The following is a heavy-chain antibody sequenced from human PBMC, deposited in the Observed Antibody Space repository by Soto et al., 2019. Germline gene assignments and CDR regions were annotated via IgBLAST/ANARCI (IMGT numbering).Heavy chain of an antibody. D-gene: IGHD6-19*01. J-gene: IGHJ6*02. CDR1: GDSVSSDSAA. Sequence: QTLSLTCAISGDSVSSDSAAWNWIRQSPSRGLEWLGRTYYRSKWYNDYAVSVDGRITINPDTSKNHFSLQLNSVTPEDTAVYYCVRSRVFIAVSGMATYYYYYGMDVRGQGTTVTVSS. CDR2: TYYRSKWYN. CDR3: VRSRVFIAVSGMATYYYYYGMDV. V-gene: IGHV6-1*01.